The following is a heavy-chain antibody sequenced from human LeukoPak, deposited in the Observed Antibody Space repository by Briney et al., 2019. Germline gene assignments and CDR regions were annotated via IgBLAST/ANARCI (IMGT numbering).Heavy chain of an antibody. CDR3: AGDDDSSGYYYYYMDV. D-gene: IGHD3-22*01. Sequence: PGGSLRLSCAASGFTFSSYSMNWVRQAPGKGLEWVSYISSSSSTIYYADSVKGRFTISRDNAKNSLYLQMNSLRAEDTAVYYCAGDDDSSGYYYYYMDVWGKGTTVTVSS. CDR1: GFTFSSYS. V-gene: IGHV3-48*01. J-gene: IGHJ6*03. CDR2: ISSSSSTI.